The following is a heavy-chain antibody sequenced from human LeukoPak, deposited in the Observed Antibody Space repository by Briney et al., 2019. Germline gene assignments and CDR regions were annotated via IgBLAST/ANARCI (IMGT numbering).Heavy chain of an antibody. CDR1: GFTFSDYY. CDR2: FYYSGST. V-gene: IGHV4-59*01. Sequence: PGGSLRLSCAASGFTFSDYYMSWIRQPPGKGLEWMGYFYYSGSTNYNPSLKSRVTISVDTSKNQFSLKLSSVTAADTAVYYCARGYVVPAAIPYGMDVSGQGTTVTVSS. CDR3: ARGYVVPAAIPYGMDV. D-gene: IGHD2-2*01. J-gene: IGHJ6*02.